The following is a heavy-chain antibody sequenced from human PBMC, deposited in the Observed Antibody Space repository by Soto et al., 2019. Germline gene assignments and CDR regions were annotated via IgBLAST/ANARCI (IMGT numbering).Heavy chain of an antibody. CDR3: ARGVLGTTVFDWFDP. CDR1: GGTFSSYA. J-gene: IGHJ5*02. V-gene: IGHV1-69*13. Sequence: SVKVSCKASGGTFSSYAISWVRQAPGQGLEWMGGIIPIFGTANYAQKFQGRVTITADESTSTAYMELSSLRSEDTAVYYCARGVLGTTVFDWFDPWGQGTLVTVSS. CDR2: IIPIFGTA. D-gene: IGHD4-4*01.